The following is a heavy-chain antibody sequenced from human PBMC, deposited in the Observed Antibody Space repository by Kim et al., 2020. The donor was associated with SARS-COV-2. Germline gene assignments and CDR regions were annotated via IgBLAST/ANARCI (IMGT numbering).Heavy chain of an antibody. J-gene: IGHJ6*02. Sequence: YNADTVKGRFTVSRANAKNSLYLQMNSLRAEDTAVYYCAREYNSWAYGMDVWGQGTTVTVSS. D-gene: IGHD6-6*01. V-gene: IGHV3-21*01. CDR3: AREYNSWAYGMDV.